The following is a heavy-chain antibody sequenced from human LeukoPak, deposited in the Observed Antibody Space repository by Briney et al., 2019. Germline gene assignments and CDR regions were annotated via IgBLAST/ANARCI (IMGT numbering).Heavy chain of an antibody. D-gene: IGHD3-22*01. CDR1: GYTLTELS. CDR3: ATGDYYDGSPLEY. J-gene: IGHJ4*02. Sequence: ASVTVSCKVSGYTLTELSMHWVRQAPGKGLEWMGGFDPEDGETIYAQKFQGRVTMTEDTSTDTAYMELSSLRSEDTAVYYCATGDYYDGSPLEYWGQGTLVTVSS. CDR2: FDPEDGET. V-gene: IGHV1-24*01.